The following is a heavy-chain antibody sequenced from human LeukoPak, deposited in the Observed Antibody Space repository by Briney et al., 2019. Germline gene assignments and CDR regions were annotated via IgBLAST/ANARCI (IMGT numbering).Heavy chain of an antibody. Sequence: PGGSLRLSCAASGFAFISYSINWVRQAPGKGLEWVSSTSSSSDYIYYADSMKGRFSTSRDNAKNSLYLHMNSLRVEDTAVYYRARGHSGSYQRTDAFDIWGQGTMVTVSS. J-gene: IGHJ3*02. D-gene: IGHD1-26*01. V-gene: IGHV3-21*01. CDR3: ARGHSGSYQRTDAFDI. CDR2: TSSSSDYI. CDR1: GFAFISYS.